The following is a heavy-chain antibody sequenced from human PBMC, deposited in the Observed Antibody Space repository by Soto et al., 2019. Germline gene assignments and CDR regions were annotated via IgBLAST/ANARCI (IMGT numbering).Heavy chain of an antibody. CDR2: FNPILSFS. D-gene: IGHD3-10*01. Sequence: QVQLVQSGAEVKKPGSSVKVSCKASGDTFNFYTINWVRQAPGLGLEWMGRFNPILSFSNSALKFQGRVTLTANNSTSTAFMVLSILRSEDTAIYYCATSFGSGSRAFDYWGQGALVTVSS. CDR3: ATSFGSGSRAFDY. CDR1: GDTFNFYT. J-gene: IGHJ4*02. V-gene: IGHV1-69*02.